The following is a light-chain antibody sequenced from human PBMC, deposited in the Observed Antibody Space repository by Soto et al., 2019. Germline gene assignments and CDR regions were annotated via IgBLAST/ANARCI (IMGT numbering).Light chain of an antibody. V-gene: IGKV3-15*01. CDR2: GAS. CDR1: QNIYNN. CDR3: QQRSNWPT. J-gene: IGKJ1*01. Sequence: IVMRQSPVSLSVPPGERLTHCFRASQNIYNNLAWTRHKPGQAPRLLISGASTGATGVPVRIRASGSGTEFTLTIGSLEAEDFAVYYCQQRSNWPTCGQGTK.